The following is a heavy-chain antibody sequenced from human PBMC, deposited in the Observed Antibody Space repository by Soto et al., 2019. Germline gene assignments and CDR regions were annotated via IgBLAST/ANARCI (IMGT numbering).Heavy chain of an antibody. Sequence: ASVNVYCKASGYTFTIYGISWVRQANGQGLEWMGWISAYNGNTNYAQKLQGRVTMTTDTSTSTAYMELRSLRSDDTAVYYCAREVPYDSSGYPSDYWGQGTLVTVSS. CDR2: ISAYNGNT. CDR1: GYTFTIYG. J-gene: IGHJ4*02. V-gene: IGHV1-18*01. CDR3: AREVPYDSSGYPSDY. D-gene: IGHD3-22*01.